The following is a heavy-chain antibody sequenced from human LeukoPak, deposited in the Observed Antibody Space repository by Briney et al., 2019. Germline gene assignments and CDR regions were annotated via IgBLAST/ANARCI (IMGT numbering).Heavy chain of an antibody. V-gene: IGHV3-21*01. J-gene: IGHJ4*02. CDR3: ARDRQQLLHYFDY. CDR2: ISSSSSYI. Sequence: GGSLRLSCAASGFTFNSYAMGWVRQAPGKGLEWVSSISSSSSYIYYADSVKGRFTISRDNAKNSLYLQMNSLRAEDTAVYYCARDRQQLLHYFDYWGQGTLVTVSS. CDR1: GFTFNSYA. D-gene: IGHD6-13*01.